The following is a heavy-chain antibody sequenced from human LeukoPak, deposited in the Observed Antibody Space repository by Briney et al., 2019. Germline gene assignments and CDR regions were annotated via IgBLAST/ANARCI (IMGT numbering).Heavy chain of an antibody. CDR3: AKAQAAAGRNWFDP. Sequence: GGSLRLSCAASGFTFSSYGMHWVRQAPGKGLEWVAVIWYDGSNKYYADSVKGRFTISRDNSKNTLYLQMSSLRTEDTAVYYCAKAQAAAGRNWFDPWGQGTLVTVSS. D-gene: IGHD6-13*01. CDR1: GFTFSSYG. CDR2: IWYDGSNK. J-gene: IGHJ5*02. V-gene: IGHV3-33*06.